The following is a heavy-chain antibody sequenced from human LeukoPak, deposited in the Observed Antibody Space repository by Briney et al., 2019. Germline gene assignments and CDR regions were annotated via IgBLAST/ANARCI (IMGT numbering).Heavy chain of an antibody. CDR2: ISVYNGNT. V-gene: IGHV1-18*01. Sequence: EASVKVSCKASGYTFTSYGISWGRQAPGQGHEWMGWISVYNGNTNYAQKLQGRVTMTTDTSTSTAYMELRSLRSDDTAVYYCAREGAGWEYWFDPWGQGTLVTVSS. CDR3: AREGAGWEYWFDP. CDR1: GYTFTSYG. J-gene: IGHJ5*02. D-gene: IGHD6-19*01.